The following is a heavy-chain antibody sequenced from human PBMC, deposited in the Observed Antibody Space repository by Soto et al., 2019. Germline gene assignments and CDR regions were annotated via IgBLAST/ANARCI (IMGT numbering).Heavy chain of an antibody. CDR1: EFTFSNYA. Sequence: PGGSLRLSSAPSEFTFSNYAIRWVRQAPGKGLQWVSTISGSGASTYYGDSVKGRFTLSRDNSENTLFLQMDSLRAEDTAVYYCAKGDLLTGVAHFDYWGQGTLVTVSS. CDR3: AKGDLLTGVAHFDY. CDR2: ISGSGAST. J-gene: IGHJ4*02. D-gene: IGHD7-27*01. V-gene: IGHV3-23*01.